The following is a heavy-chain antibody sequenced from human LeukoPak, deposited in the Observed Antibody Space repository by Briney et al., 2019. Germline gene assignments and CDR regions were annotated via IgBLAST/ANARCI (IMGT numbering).Heavy chain of an antibody. CDR1: GGTFSSYA. J-gene: IGHJ6*03. CDR2: IIPIFGTA. Sequence: SVKVSCKASGGTFSSYAISWVRQAPGQGLEWMGRIIPIFGTANYEQKFQGRVTITTDESTSTAYMELSSLRSEDTAVYYCARSAMVQWYYYYMDVWGKGTTVTVSS. CDR3: ARSAMVQWYYYYMDV. D-gene: IGHD5-18*01. V-gene: IGHV1-69*05.